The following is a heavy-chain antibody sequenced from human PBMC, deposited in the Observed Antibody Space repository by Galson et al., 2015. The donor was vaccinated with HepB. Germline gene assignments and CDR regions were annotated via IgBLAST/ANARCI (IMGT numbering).Heavy chain of an antibody. CDR1: GFSLSTSGVG. CDR2: IYWDDDK. J-gene: IGHJ3*02. D-gene: IGHD3-3*01. Sequence: PALVKPTQTLTLTCTFSGFSLSTSGVGVGWIRQPPGKALEWLALIYWDDDKRYSPSLKSRLTITKDTSKNQVVLTMTNMDPVDTATYYCAPLLEWLHRGAFDIWGQGTMVTVSS. CDR3: APLLEWLHRGAFDI. V-gene: IGHV2-5*02.